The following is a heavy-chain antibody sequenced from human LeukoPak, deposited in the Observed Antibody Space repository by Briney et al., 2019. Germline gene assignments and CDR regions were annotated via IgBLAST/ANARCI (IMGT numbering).Heavy chain of an antibody. Sequence: PGGSLRLSCTASGFTFSSYNMHWVRQPTGKGLEWVSAVGTAGGTYYPGSVKGRFTISRENAKNSLYLQMNSLRAGDTAVYYCARRGDSRGYYDAFDIWGQGTMVTVSS. CDR3: ARRGDSRGYYDAFDI. CDR2: VGTAGGT. J-gene: IGHJ3*02. D-gene: IGHD3-22*01. V-gene: IGHV3-13*01. CDR1: GFTFSSYN.